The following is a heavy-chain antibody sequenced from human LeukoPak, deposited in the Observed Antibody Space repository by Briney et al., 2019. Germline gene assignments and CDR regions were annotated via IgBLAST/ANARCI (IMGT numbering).Heavy chain of an antibody. V-gene: IGHV3-23*01. D-gene: IGHD4-11*01. CDR1: GFTFSSYA. J-gene: IGHJ6*02. CDR3: AKARVTTVSYYYYYGMDV. CDR2: ISGSGGST. Sequence: PGGPLRLSCAASGFTFSSYAMSWVRQAPGKGLEWVSGISGSGGSTYYADSVKGRFTISRDNSKNTLYLQMNSLRAEDTAVYYCAKARVTTVSYYYYYGMDVWGQGTTVTVSS.